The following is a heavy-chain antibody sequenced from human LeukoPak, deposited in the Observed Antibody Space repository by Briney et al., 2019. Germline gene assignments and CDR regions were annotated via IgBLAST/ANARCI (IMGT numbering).Heavy chain of an antibody. CDR3: AKDTAGPAPLQGYYYMDV. V-gene: IGHV3-30*04. Sequence: GRSLRLSCAASGFTFSSYAMHWVRQAPGKGLEWVAVISSDGSNKYYADSVKGRFTISRDNSKNTLYLQMNSLRAEDTAVYYCAKDTAGPAPLQGYYYMDVWGKGTTVTVSS. J-gene: IGHJ6*03. D-gene: IGHD2-2*01. CDR2: ISSDGSNK. CDR1: GFTFSSYA.